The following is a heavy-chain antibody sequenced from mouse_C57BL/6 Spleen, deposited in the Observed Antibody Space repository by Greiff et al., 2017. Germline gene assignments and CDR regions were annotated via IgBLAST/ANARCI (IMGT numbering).Heavy chain of an antibody. J-gene: IGHJ3*01. Sequence: VKLVESGPELVKPGASVKISCKASGYAFSSSWMNWVKQRPGKGLEWIGLIYPGDGDTNYNGKFKGKATLTADKSSSTAYMQLSSLTSEDSAVYFCARATAQATSAGGGQGTLVTVSA. CDR3: ARATAQATSAG. D-gene: IGHD3-2*02. CDR2: IYPGDGDT. V-gene: IGHV1-82*01. CDR1: GYAFSSSW.